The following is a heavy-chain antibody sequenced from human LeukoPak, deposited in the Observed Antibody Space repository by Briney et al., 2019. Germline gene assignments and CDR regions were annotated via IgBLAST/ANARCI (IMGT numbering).Heavy chain of an antibody. Sequence: PGGSLRLSCAASGFTFSNYALSWIRLPPGKGLEWIGYIYDSGTTDYNPSLKSRVTMSVDSSKNQFSLMLTSVTAADTAVYYCARSVVVTATLRYHYGMDVWGQGTTVTVSS. CDR2: IYDSGTT. CDR1: GFTFSNYA. V-gene: IGHV4-59*01. J-gene: IGHJ6*02. CDR3: ARSVVVTATLRYHYGMDV. D-gene: IGHD2-21*02.